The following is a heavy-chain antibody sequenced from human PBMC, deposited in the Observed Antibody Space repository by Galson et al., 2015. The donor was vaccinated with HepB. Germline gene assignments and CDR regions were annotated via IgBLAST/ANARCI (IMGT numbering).Heavy chain of an antibody. Sequence: SLRLSCAASGFTVSSNYMSWVRQAPGKGLEWVSVIYSGGSTYYADSVKGRFTISRDNSKNTLYLQMNSLRAEDTAVYYRARDHPHSGCDYWGQGTLVTVSS. CDR1: GFTVSSNY. V-gene: IGHV3-53*01. J-gene: IGHJ4*02. CDR2: IYSGGST. D-gene: IGHD3-10*01. CDR3: ARDHPHSGCDY.